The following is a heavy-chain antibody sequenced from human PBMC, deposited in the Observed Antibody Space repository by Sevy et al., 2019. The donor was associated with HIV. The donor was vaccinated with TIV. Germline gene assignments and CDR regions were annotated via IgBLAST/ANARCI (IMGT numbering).Heavy chain of an antibody. CDR1: GYSFTSYW. V-gene: IGHV5-51*01. J-gene: IGHJ4*02. CDR3: ARHFLAVAGTPTIDY. Sequence: GESLKISCKGSGYSFTSYWIGWVRQMPGKGLEWMGIIYPGDSDTRYRPSFQGQVTISADKSISTAYLQWSSLKASDTAMYYCARHFLAVAGTPTIDYWGQGTLVTVSS. D-gene: IGHD6-19*01. CDR2: IYPGDSDT.